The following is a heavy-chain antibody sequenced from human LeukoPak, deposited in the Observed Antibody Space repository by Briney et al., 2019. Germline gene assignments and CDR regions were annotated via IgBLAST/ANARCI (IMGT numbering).Heavy chain of an antibody. Sequence: SETLSLTCSVSGDSISTSSYYWGWIRQPPGKGLEWIGTIYYSGSTYYNPSLTSRVTISVDTSKNQFSLRLSSVTAADTAVYYCARGARSPYYFDFWGQGTLVTVSS. CDR2: IYYSGST. CDR1: GDSISTSSYY. D-gene: IGHD3-16*01. J-gene: IGHJ4*02. CDR3: ARGARSPYYFDF. V-gene: IGHV4-39*01.